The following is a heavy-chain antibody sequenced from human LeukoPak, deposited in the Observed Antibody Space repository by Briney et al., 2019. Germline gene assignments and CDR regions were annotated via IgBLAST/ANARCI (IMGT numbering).Heavy chain of an antibody. J-gene: IGHJ5*02. D-gene: IGHD3-10*01. CDR1: GDRVSSNSAA. Sequence: SQTLSLTCAISGDRVSSNSAAWNWIRQSPSRGLEWLGRTYYRSKWYNADEVSVKSRITINPDTPKNQFSLQLNSVTPEDTAVYYCSQQMVRGPSWFDPWGQGTLVTVSS. V-gene: IGHV6-1*01. CDR2: TYYRSKWYN. CDR3: SQQMVRGPSWFDP.